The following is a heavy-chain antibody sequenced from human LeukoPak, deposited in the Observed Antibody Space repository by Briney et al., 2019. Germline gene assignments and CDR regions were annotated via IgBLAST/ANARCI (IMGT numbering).Heavy chain of an antibody. CDR3: ARGCGGDCYVDY. D-gene: IGHD2-21*02. V-gene: IGHV4-39*07. Sequence: SETLSLTCTVSGGSISSSSYYWGWIRQPPGKGLEWIGSIYYSGNTYYNPSLKSRVTISVDTSKNQFSLKLSSVTAADTAVYYCARGCGGDCYVDYWGQGTLVTVSS. J-gene: IGHJ4*02. CDR1: GGSISSSSYY. CDR2: IYYSGNT.